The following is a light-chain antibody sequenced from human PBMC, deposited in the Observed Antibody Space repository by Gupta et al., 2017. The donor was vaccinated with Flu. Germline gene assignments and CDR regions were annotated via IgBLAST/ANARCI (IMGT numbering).Light chain of an antibody. CDR1: SSDVGANDF. Sequence: QSALTQPRSVSGSPGQSVTISCTGSSSDVGANDFVTWYQQHPGKVPKLLIYDVRHRPSGVPDRFSGSKSGNTASLTISGLQAEDEADYYRCSYGGTNWVFGGGTKLTVL. J-gene: IGLJ3*02. V-gene: IGLV2-11*01. CDR2: DVR. CDR3: CSYGGTNWV.